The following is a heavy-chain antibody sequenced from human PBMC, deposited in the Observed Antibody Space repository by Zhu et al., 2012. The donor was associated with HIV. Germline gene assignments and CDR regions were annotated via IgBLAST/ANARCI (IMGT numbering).Heavy chain of an antibody. CDR1: GYSISSGYY. J-gene: IGHJ4*02. V-gene: IGHV4-38-2*01. CDR2: IYHSGST. Sequence: QVQLQESGPGLVKPSDTLSLTCAVSGYSISSGYYWGWIRQPPGKGLEWIGSIYHSGSTYYNPSLKSRVTISVDTSKNQFSLKLSSVTAADTAVYYCARARGGYYYDSSGWGQGTLVTVSS. CDR3: ARARGGYYYDSSG. D-gene: IGHD3-22*01.